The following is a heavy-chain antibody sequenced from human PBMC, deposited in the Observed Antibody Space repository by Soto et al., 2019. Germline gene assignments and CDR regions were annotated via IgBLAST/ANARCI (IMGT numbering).Heavy chain of an antibody. D-gene: IGHD3-16*01. Sequence: EVQLVESGGGLVQPGGSLKLYCAASGFTFSGSAIHWVRQASGKGLEWVGRIRTKANRYATVYAASVKGRFTISRDDSKNTAYLRMNSMKTEYTAMYYCSRQVGDWFDPWGQGTLVTVSS. CDR3: SRQVGDWFDP. CDR1: GFTFSGSA. V-gene: IGHV3-73*02. J-gene: IGHJ5*02. CDR2: IRTKANRYAT.